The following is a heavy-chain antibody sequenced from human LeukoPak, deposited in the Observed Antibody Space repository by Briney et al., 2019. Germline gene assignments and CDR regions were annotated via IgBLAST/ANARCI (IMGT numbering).Heavy chain of an antibody. D-gene: IGHD3-22*01. Sequence: SSETLSLTCTVSGDSISSGDYYWSWIRQPAGKGLGRISSSGSTNYNPSLKSRVTISVDTSKNQFSLKLSSVTAADTAVYFCARGPYSYDSSGAFDIWGQGTMVTVSS. V-gene: IGHV4-61*02. CDR3: ARGPYSYDSSGAFDI. J-gene: IGHJ3*02. CDR1: GDSISSGDYY. CDR2: ISSSGST.